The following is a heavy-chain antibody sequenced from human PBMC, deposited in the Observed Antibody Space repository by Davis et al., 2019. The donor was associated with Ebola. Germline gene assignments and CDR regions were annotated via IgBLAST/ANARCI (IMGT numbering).Heavy chain of an antibody. D-gene: IGHD2-8*01. CDR3: ARSGCTNGVCSAHYYYYGMDV. Sequence: ASVKVSCKASGYTFTSYGISWVRQAPGQGLEWMGWISAYNGNTNYAQKLQGKVTMTTDTSTSTAYMELRSLRSDDTAVYYCARSGCTNGVCSAHYYYYGMDVWGQGTTVTVSS. CDR1: GYTFTSYG. J-gene: IGHJ6*02. CDR2: ISAYNGNT. V-gene: IGHV1-18*01.